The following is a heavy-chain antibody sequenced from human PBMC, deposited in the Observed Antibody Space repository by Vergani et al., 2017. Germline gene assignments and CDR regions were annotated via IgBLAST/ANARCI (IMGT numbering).Heavy chain of an antibody. CDR3: ARAPRTYYDCWSGYSQSYYFDY. CDR1: GFTFSDYY. J-gene: IGHJ4*02. CDR2: ISSSGSTI. D-gene: IGHD3-3*01. V-gene: IGHV3-11*01. Sequence: QVQLVESGGGLVKPGGSLRLSCAASGFTFSDYYMSWIRQAPGKGLEWVSYISSSGSTIYYADSVKGRFTISRDNAKNSLYLQMNSLRAEDTAVYYCARAPRTYYDCWSGYSQSYYFDYWGQGTLVTVSS.